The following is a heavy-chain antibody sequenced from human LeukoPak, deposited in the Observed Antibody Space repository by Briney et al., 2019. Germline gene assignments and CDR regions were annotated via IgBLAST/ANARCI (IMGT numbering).Heavy chain of an antibody. CDR2: ISSSSSYI. J-gene: IGHJ4*02. V-gene: IGHV3-21*01. CDR3: ARDLSLGYSYGYTEY. D-gene: IGHD5-18*01. Sequence: GGSLRLSCAASGFTVTSNYMNWVRQAPGKGLEWVSSISSSSSYIYYADSVKGRFTISRDNAKNSLYLQMNSLRAEDTAVYYCARDLSLGYSYGYTEYWGQGTLVTVSS. CDR1: GFTVTSNY.